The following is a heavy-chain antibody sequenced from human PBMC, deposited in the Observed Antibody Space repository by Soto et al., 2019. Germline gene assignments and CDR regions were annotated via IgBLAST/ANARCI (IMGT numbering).Heavy chain of an antibody. V-gene: IGHV5-51*01. CDR1: GYSFTSYW. CDR3: ARLVEGVTAEGYFGY. J-gene: IGHJ4*02. Sequence: GESLKISCKGSGYSFTSYWIGWVRQMPGKGLEWMGIIYPGDSDTRYSPSFQGQVTISADKSISTAYLQWSSLKASDTAMYYWARLVEGVTAEGYFGYWGQGTLVTVSS. D-gene: IGHD2-21*02. CDR2: IYPGDSDT.